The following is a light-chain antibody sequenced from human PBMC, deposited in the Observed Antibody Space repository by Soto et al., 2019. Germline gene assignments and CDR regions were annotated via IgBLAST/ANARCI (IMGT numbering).Light chain of an antibody. CDR1: SSNIGSNN. J-gene: IGLJ3*02. V-gene: IGLV1-44*01. CDR3: AAWDDSLTGWV. Sequence: QSVLTQPPSASGTPGQRVTSSCSGSSSNIGSNNVNWYQQLPGTAPKVLIHSNNQRPSGVPDRFSGSKSGTSASLAISGLQSEDEADYYCAAWDDSLTGWVFGGGTKVTVL. CDR2: SNN.